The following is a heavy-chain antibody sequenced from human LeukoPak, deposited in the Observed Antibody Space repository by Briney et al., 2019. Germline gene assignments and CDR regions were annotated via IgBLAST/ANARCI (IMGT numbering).Heavy chain of an antibody. CDR1: GGSISSSSYY. Sequence: SETLSLTCTVSGGSISSSSYYWGWIRQPPGKGVERIGSIYYSGSTYYNPSLKSRVTISVDTSKNQFSLKLSSVTAADTAVYYCARHLVAYSSSSDWFDPWGQGTLVTVSS. D-gene: IGHD6-6*01. J-gene: IGHJ5*02. CDR2: IYYSGST. CDR3: ARHLVAYSSSSDWFDP. V-gene: IGHV4-39*01.